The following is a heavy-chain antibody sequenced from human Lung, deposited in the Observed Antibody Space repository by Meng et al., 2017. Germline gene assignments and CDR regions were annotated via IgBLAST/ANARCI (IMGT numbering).Heavy chain of an antibody. J-gene: IGHJ4*02. CDR2: INTDNGDT. V-gene: IGHV1-3*04. CDR1: GYSFTTYG. CDR3: ARDERGGPYYFDY. Sequence: QVQLVQPGAEVKKPGASVKVSCQASGYSFTTYGMNWLRQAPGQRLEWMGWINTDNGDTHYSQKFQGRVTITRDTSARTAYMELSSLRSEDTAVYFCARDERGGPYYFDYWGQGTLVTVSS.